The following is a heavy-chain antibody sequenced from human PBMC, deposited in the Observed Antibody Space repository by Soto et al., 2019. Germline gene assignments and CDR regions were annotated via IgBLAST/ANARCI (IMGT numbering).Heavy chain of an antibody. CDR1: GFSFSSYS. Sequence: GGSLRLSCAASGFSFSSYSMNWVRQAPGKGLEWISSISSGSSYMNYADSVKGRFTISRDSAKNSLYLQMNSLRAEDTAVYYCARAFDLGSYIGYFDPWGQGTLVPVSS. J-gene: IGHJ5*02. D-gene: IGHD3-10*01. V-gene: IGHV3-21*01. CDR3: ARAFDLGSYIGYFDP. CDR2: ISSGSSYM.